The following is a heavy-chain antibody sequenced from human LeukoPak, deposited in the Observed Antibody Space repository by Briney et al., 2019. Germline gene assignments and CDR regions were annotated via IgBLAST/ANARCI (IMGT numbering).Heavy chain of an antibody. D-gene: IGHD1-26*01. V-gene: IGHV3-30*18. Sequence: GGSLRLSCAASGFTFSSYGMHWVRQAPGRGLEWVAVISYDGSNKYYADSVKGRFTISRDNSKNTLYLQMNSLRAEDTAAYYCAKDSIVGATWLFDYWGQGTLVTVSS. CDR1: GFTFSSYG. CDR2: ISYDGSNK. J-gene: IGHJ4*02. CDR3: AKDSIVGATWLFDY.